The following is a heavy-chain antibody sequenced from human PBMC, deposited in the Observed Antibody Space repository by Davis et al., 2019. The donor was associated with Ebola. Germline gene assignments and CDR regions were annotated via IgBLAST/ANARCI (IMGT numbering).Heavy chain of an antibody. CDR1: GYTFTSYA. V-gene: IGHV1-3*01. J-gene: IGHJ4*02. D-gene: IGHD3-9*01. CDR2: INAGNGNT. CDR3: ARGSYDILTGWLDY. Sequence: AASVKVSCKTSGYTFTSYAMHWVRQAPGQRLEWMGWINAGNGNTKYSQKLQGRVTMTTDTSTSTAYMELRSLRSDDTAVYYCARGSYDILTGWLDYWGQGTLVTVSS.